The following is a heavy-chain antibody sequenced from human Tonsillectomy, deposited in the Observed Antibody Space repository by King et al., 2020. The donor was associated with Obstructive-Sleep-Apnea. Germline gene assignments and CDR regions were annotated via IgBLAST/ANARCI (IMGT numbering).Heavy chain of an antibody. J-gene: IGHJ4*02. CDR3: ARYFLYPGEALAGSFDY. Sequence: VQLQESGPGLVKPSETLSLTCTVSGGSISSYYWSWIRQPPGKGLEWIGYIYYSGSTNYNPSLKSRVTISVDTSKNQFSLKLSSVTAADTAVYYCARYFLYPGEALAGSFDYWGQGTLVTVSS. CDR2: IYYSGST. D-gene: IGHD3-10*01. CDR1: GGSISSYY. V-gene: IGHV4-59*08.